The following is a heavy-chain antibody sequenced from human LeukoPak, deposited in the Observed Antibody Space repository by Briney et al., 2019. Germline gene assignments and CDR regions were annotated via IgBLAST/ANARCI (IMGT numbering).Heavy chain of an antibody. V-gene: IGHV1-3*01. D-gene: IGHD6-13*01. CDR2: INAGNGNT. J-gene: IGHJ4*02. CDR3: ASSSSRRAAPNY. Sequence: ASVKVSCKASGYTFTSYAMHWVRQPPGQRLEWMGWINAGNGNTKYSQKFQGRVTITRDTSASTAYMELSSLRSEDTAVYYCASSSSRRAAPNYWGQGTLVTVSS. CDR1: GYTFTSYA.